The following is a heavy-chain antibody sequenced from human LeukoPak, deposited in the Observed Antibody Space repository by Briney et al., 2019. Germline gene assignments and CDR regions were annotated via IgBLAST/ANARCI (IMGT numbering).Heavy chain of an antibody. V-gene: IGHV3-9*01. J-gene: IGHJ4*02. CDR2: ISCNSGSI. CDR1: GFTFDDYA. CDR3: AKDSSSGGQYYFDY. D-gene: IGHD2-15*01. Sequence: PGGSLRLSCAASGFTFDDYAMHWVRQAPGKGLEWVSGISCNSGSIGYADSVKGRFTISRDNAKNSLYLQMNSLRAEDTALYYCAKDSSSGGQYYFDYWGQGTLVTVSS.